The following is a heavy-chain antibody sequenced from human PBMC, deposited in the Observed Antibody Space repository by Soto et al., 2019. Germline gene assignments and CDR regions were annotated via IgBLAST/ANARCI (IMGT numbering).Heavy chain of an antibody. CDR3: ARFTISGNNNWFDP. D-gene: IGHD1-26*01. Sequence: EPLRLSFAASGLTFSSYSMNWVRQAPGKGLEWVSSISSSSSYIYYADSVKGRFTISRDNAKNSLYLQMNSLRAEDTAVYYCARFTISGNNNWFDPWGQGTLVTVSS. V-gene: IGHV3-21*01. CDR2: ISSSSSYI. J-gene: IGHJ5*02. CDR1: GLTFSSYS.